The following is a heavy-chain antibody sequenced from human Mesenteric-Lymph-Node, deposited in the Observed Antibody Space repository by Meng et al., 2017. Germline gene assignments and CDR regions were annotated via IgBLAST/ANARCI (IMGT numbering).Heavy chain of an antibody. J-gene: IGHJ4*02. Sequence: GSLRLSCAASGFTFSDYYMSWIRQAPGKGLEWVSYISSSGSTIYYADSVKGRFTISRDNAKNSLYLQMNSLRAEDTAVYYCAKAPAALTSGIDYWGQGTLVTVSS. D-gene: IGHD3-10*01. CDR3: AKAPAALTSGIDY. V-gene: IGHV3-11*01. CDR1: GFTFSDYY. CDR2: ISSSGSTI.